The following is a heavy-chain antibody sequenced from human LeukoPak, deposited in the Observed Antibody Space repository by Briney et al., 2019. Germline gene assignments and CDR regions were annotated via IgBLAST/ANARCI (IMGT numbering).Heavy chain of an antibody. V-gene: IGHV1-18*01. CDR3: ARAGSGSGWYFDY. CDR2: ISPYNGDT. D-gene: IGHD6-19*01. CDR1: DYDFTSVG. Sequence: SVKVSCKASDYDFTSVGITWVRQAPGQGLEWMGWISPYNGDTRYVQKLQGRVTMTTDTSTSTAYMELRSLRFDHTAVYYCARAGSGSGWYFDYWGKGTLVTVSS. J-gene: IGHJ4*02.